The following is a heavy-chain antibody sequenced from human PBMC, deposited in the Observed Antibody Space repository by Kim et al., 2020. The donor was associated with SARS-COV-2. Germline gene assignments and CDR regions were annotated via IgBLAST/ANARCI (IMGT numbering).Heavy chain of an antibody. J-gene: IGHJ5*02. CDR3: AREAGYCSGGSCYYWFDP. Sequence: KGRFTISRDNSKNTLYLQMNSLRAEDTAVYYCAREAGYCSGGSCYYWFDPWGQGTLVTVSS. D-gene: IGHD2-15*01. V-gene: IGHV3-30*01.